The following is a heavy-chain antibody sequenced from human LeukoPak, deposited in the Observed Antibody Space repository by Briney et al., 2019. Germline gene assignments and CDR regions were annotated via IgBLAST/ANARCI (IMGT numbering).Heavy chain of an antibody. Sequence: ASVKVSCKASGYTFTSYYIHWARQAPGQGLEWMGVINPSSGSTTYAQNFQGRVTMTRDTSTTTVYMELTSLRSEDTAVYFCARASTSGRRFDFWGQGTLVTVSS. CDR1: GYTFTSYY. J-gene: IGHJ4*02. D-gene: IGHD1-26*01. V-gene: IGHV1-46*01. CDR2: INPSSGST. CDR3: ARASTSGRRFDF.